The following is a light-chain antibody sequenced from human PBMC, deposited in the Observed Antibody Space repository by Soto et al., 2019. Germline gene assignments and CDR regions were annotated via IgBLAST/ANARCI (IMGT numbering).Light chain of an antibody. V-gene: IGKV3-20*01. CDR1: HSVSSN. Sequence: EIVMTQSPATPSVSPGGRATLSCRASHSVSSNLAWYQQKPGQPPRLLIYDSSTRATGFPDRFSGSGSGTDFTLTISRLEPEDFAVYYCQQYGSSGTFGQGTKVDIK. CDR2: DSS. J-gene: IGKJ1*01. CDR3: QQYGSSGT.